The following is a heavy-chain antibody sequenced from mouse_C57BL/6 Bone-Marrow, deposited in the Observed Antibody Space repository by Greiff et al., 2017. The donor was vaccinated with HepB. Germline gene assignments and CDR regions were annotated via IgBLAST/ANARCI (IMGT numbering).Heavy chain of an antibody. CDR1: GFTFSSYA. CDR2: ISSGGDYI. J-gene: IGHJ1*03. CDR3: TRDQREVYHWYFDV. V-gene: IGHV5-9-1*02. Sequence: EVQRVESGEGLVKPGGSLKLSCAASGFTFSSYAMSWVRQTPEKRLEWVAYISSGGDYIYYADTVKGRFTISRANARNTLYLQMSSRKSEDTAMYYCTRDQREVYHWYFDVWGTGTTVTVSS.